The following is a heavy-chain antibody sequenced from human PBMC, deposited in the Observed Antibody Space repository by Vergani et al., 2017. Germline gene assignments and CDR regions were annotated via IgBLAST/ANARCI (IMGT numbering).Heavy chain of an antibody. CDR2: IYYSGIT. CDR3: ARAILHHDAFDI. Sequence: QLQLQESGPGLVKPSETLSLTCTVSGGSISSRSYYWGWIRQPPGKGLEWIGSIYYSGITYYNTSLKSRVTISVDTSKNQFSLKLSSVTAADTAVYYCARAILHHDAFDIWGQGTMVTVSS. V-gene: IGHV4-39*07. CDR1: GGSISSRSYY. D-gene: IGHD3-3*01. J-gene: IGHJ3*02.